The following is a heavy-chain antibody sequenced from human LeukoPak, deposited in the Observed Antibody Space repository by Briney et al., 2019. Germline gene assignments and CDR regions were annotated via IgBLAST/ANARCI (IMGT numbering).Heavy chain of an antibody. D-gene: IGHD6-6*01. V-gene: IGHV3-23*01. J-gene: IGHJ1*01. Sequence: GGSLRLSCAASGFTFSSYAMSWVRQAPGKGLEWVSAISGSGGSAYYADSVKGRFTISRDNSKNTLYLQMNSLRAEDTAVYYCVRDLTTSSTAYLHHWGQGTLVTVSS. CDR3: VRDLTTSSTAYLHH. CDR1: GFTFSSYA. CDR2: ISGSGGSA.